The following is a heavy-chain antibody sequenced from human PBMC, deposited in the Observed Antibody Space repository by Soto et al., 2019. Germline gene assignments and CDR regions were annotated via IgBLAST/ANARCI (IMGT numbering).Heavy chain of an antibody. CDR3: ARGYYDFWSGPYGMDV. Sequence: SETLSLTCAVSGGSISSSNWWSVVRQPPGKGLEWIGEIYHSGSTNYNPSLKSRVTISVDKSKSQFSLKLSSVTAADTAVYYCARGYYDFWSGPYGMDVWGQGTTVTVSS. CDR2: IYHSGST. V-gene: IGHV4-4*02. D-gene: IGHD3-3*01. CDR1: GGSISSSNW. J-gene: IGHJ6*02.